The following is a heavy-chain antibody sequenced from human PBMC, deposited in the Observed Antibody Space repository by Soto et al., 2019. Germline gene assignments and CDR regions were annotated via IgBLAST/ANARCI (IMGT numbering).Heavy chain of an antibody. J-gene: IGHJ6*02. CDR2: ISADTGNT. V-gene: IGHV1-3*01. D-gene: IGHD2-15*01. CDR1: GYTFSNYA. CDR3: ARDRGPYCSGNKRFGYYFYAMDV. Sequence: QVQLVQSGAEVKKPGASAKLSCKASGYTFSNYAIHWVRQAPGQRLEWLGGISADTGNTNYSQKFQGRVTFTRDTSASTVYMELSRLTSEDTHVYYCARDRGPYCSGNKRFGYYFYAMDVWGQGTTVTVSS.